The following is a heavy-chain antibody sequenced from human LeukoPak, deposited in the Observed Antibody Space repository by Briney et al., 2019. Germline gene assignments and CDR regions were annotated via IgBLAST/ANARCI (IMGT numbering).Heavy chain of an antibody. CDR3: ARAVIHPIHSYYYGMDV. V-gene: IGHV4-59*01. CDR1: GGSISSYY. Sequence: SETLSLTCTVSGGSISSYYWSWIRQPPGKGLEWIGYIYYSGSTNYNPSLKSRVTISVDTSKNQLSLKLSSVTAADTAVYYCARAVIHPIHSYYYGMDVWGQGTTVTVSS. CDR2: IYYSGST. D-gene: IGHD2/OR15-2a*01. J-gene: IGHJ6*02.